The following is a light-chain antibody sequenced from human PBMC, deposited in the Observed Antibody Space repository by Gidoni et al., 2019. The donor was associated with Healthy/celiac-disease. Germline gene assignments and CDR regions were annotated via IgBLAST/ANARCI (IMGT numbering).Light chain of an antibody. J-gene: IGKJ1*01. V-gene: IGKV1-39*01. Sequence: IQMTQSPSSLSASVGDRVTITCRASQSISSYLNWYQQKPGKAPKLLIYAASSLQSVVPSRFSGSGSGTDFTLTISSLQPEDFATYYCQQSYSTRWTFGQGTKVEIK. CDR2: AAS. CDR1: QSISSY. CDR3: QQSYSTRWT.